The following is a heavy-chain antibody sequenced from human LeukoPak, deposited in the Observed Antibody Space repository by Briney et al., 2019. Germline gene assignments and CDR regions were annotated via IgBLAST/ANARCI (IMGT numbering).Heavy chain of an antibody. V-gene: IGHV2-5*01. Sequence: SGPTLVKPTQTLTLTCTFSGFSLSTSGVGVGWIRQPPGKALEWLALIYWNDDKRYSPFLKSRVTITKDTSKNQVVLTMTNMDPVDTATYYCAVRGYSSSSGGNWFDPWGQGTLVTVSS. CDR1: GFSLSTSGVG. CDR2: IYWNDDK. D-gene: IGHD6-6*01. CDR3: AVRGYSSSSGGNWFDP. J-gene: IGHJ5*02.